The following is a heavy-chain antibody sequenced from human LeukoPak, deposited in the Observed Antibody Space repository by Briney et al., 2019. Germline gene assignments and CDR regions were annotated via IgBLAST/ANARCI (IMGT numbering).Heavy chain of an antibody. CDR1: GFTFSSYW. CDR2: INSDGSST. D-gene: IGHD3-22*01. J-gene: IGHJ4*02. V-gene: IGHV3-74*01. CDR3: ARDDSSARANY. Sequence: GGSLRLSCAASGFTFSSYWMHWVRQAPGKGLVWVSRINSDGSSTVYADSVKGRFTISRDNAKNTLCLQMNSLRAEDTAVYFCARDDSSARANYWGQGTLVTVSS.